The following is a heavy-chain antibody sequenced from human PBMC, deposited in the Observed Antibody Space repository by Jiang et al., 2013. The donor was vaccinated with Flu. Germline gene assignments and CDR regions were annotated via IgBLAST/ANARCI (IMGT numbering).Heavy chain of an antibody. V-gene: IGHV1-18*01. D-gene: IGHD1-26*01. CDR3: ARDLNSGSYYPTDAFDI. CDR2: ISAYNGNT. CDR1: GYTFTSYG. J-gene: IGHJ3*02. Sequence: SGAEVKKPGASVKVSCKASGYTFTSYGISWVRQAPGQGLEWMGWISAYNGNTNYAQKLQGRVTMTTDTSTSTAYMELRSLRSDDTAVYYCARDLNSGSYYPTDAFDIWGQGTMVTVSS.